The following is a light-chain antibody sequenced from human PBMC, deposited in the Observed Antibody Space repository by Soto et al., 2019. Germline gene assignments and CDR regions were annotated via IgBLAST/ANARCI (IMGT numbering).Light chain of an antibody. V-gene: IGKV3-20*01. J-gene: IGKJ1*01. CDR2: GAS. CDR3: QQYGNSPWT. CDR1: QSVSSSY. Sequence: EIVLTQSPGTLSLSPGEGATLSCRASQSVSSSYLAWYQQKPGQAPRLLIYGASSRATGIPDRFSGSGSGTIFTLTISRLEPEDFAVYYCQQYGNSPWTFGQGTKVDIK.